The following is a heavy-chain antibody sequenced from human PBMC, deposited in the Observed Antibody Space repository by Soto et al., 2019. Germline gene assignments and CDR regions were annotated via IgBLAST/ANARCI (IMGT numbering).Heavy chain of an antibody. CDR1: GFTFSSYA. Sequence: PGGSLRLSCAASGFTFSSYAMHWVRQAPGKGLEWVAGISYDGSNKYYADSVKGRFTISRDNSKNTLYLQMNSLRAEDTAVFYCARGPSSLTRFDYRGQGTLVTVSS. CDR3: ARGPSSLTRFDY. D-gene: IGHD2-2*01. CDR2: ISYDGSNK. V-gene: IGHV3-30-3*01. J-gene: IGHJ4*02.